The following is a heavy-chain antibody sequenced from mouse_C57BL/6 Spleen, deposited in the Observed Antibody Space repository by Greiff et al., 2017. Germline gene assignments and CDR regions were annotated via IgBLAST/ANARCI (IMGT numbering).Heavy chain of an antibody. CDR3: ARGEITTVVATDYAMDY. Sequence: VQLQQSGPELVKPGASVKISCKASGYSFTGYYMNWVKQSPEKSLEWIGEINPSTGGTTYNQKFKAKATLTVDKSSSTAYMQRKSLTSEDSAVYYCARGEITTVVATDYAMDYWGQGTSVTVSS. CDR1: GYSFTGYY. D-gene: IGHD1-1*01. CDR2: INPSTGGT. V-gene: IGHV1-42*01. J-gene: IGHJ4*01.